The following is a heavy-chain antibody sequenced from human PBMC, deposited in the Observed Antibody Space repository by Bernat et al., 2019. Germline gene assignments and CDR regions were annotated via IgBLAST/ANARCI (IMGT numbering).Heavy chain of an antibody. CDR2: ISAYNGNT. Sequence: QVQLVQSGAEVKKPGASVKVSCKASGYTFTSYGISWVRQAPGQGLEWMGWISAYNGNTNYAQKLQGRATMTTEPSTSTAYMGLRSLRSDDTAVYYCAREEGVTTVTTLDTIADSLYGMDVWGQGTTVTVSS. CDR1: GYTFTSYG. V-gene: IGHV1-18*01. D-gene: IGHD4-17*01. J-gene: IGHJ6*02. CDR3: AREEGVTTVTTLDTIADSLYGMDV.